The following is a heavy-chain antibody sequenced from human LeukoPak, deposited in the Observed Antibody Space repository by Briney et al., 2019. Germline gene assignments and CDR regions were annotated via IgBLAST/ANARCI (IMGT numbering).Heavy chain of an antibody. CDR2: IKSKTDGGTT. V-gene: IGHV3-15*01. CDR1: GFTFSNAW. Sequence: PGGSLRLSCAASGFTFSNAWMSWVRQAPGKGLEWVGRIKSKTDGGTTDYAAPVKGRFTISRDDSKNTLYLQMNSLKTEDTAVYYCTNTGDPHYYDSSGKGFGWGQGTLVTVSS. CDR3: TNTGDPHYYDSSGKGFG. D-gene: IGHD3-22*01. J-gene: IGHJ4*02.